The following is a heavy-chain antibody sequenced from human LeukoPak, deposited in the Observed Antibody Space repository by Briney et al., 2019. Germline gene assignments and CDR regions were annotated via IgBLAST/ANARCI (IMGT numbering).Heavy chain of an antibody. CDR3: VRDPEDYFDY. V-gene: IGHV3-48*01. CDR2: ISSSSNTI. J-gene: IGHJ4*02. Sequence: GGSLRLSCAASGFTFSTYSMNWVRQAPGKGLEWVSYISSSSNTIYYAESVKGRFTISRDNAKNSLYLQMSSLRAEDTAVYYCVRDPEDYFDYWGQGTLVTVSS. CDR1: GFTFSTYS.